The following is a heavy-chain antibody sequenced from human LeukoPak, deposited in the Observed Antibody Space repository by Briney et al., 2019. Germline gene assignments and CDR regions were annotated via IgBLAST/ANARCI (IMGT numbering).Heavy chain of an antibody. CDR2: IKSKTDGGTT. CDR1: GFTFSSYW. J-gene: IGHJ4*02. CDR3: TTAIKYSGLDY. V-gene: IGHV3-15*01. D-gene: IGHD5-12*01. Sequence: PGGSLRLSCAASGFTFSSYWMSWVRQAPGKGLEWVGRIKSKTDGGTTDYAAPVKDRFTISRDDSKNTLYLQMNSLKTEDTALYYCTTAIKYSGLDYWGQGTLVTVSS.